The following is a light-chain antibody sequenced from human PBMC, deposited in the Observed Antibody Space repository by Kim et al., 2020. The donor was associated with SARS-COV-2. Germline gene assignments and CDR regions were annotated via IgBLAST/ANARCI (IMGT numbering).Light chain of an antibody. J-gene: IGKJ2*01. V-gene: IGKV3-15*01. CDR1: QSISSN. CDR3: QQYNNWPPYT. CDR2: GAS. Sequence: EVMMTQSPATLSVSPGERATLSCRASQSISSNLAWYQQKPGQAPRLLIYGASTRAAGIPARFSGSGSGTEFTLTISSLQSEDLALYYCQQYNNWPPYTFGRGTKLEI.